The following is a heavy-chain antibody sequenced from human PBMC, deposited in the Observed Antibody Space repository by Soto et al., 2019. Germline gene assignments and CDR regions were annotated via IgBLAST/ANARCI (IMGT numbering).Heavy chain of an antibody. Sequence: QVQLVESGGGVVQPGRSLRLSCAASGFTFSSYGMHWVRQAPGKGLEWVAVISYDGSNKYYADSVKGRFTISRDNSKNKLYLQMNSLRAEDTAVYYCAKGGNYYGSGSYYTSNSDYFDYWGQGTLVTVSS. CDR1: GFTFSSYG. CDR3: AKGGNYYGSGSYYTSNSDYFDY. CDR2: ISYDGSNK. V-gene: IGHV3-30*18. D-gene: IGHD3-10*01. J-gene: IGHJ4*02.